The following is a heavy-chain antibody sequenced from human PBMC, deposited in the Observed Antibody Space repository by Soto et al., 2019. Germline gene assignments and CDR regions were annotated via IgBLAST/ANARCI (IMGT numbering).Heavy chain of an antibody. CDR2: SRNKANSYTI. J-gene: IGHJ4*02. CDR1: GFTFSDHY. Sequence: VGSLRLSCAASGFTFSDHYMDWVRQAPGKGLEWVGRSRNKANSYTIEYAASVKGRFTISRDDSQNSLYPQMNSLKTEDTAVYYCARSGTYSFDYWGQGTLVTVSP. D-gene: IGHD1-26*01. V-gene: IGHV3-72*01. CDR3: ARSGTYSFDY.